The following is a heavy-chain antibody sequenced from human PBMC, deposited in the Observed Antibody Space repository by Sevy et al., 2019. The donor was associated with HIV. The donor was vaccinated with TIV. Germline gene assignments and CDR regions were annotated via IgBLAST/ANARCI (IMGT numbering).Heavy chain of an antibody. V-gene: IGHV3-20*01. D-gene: IGHD2-15*01. CDR2: INWNGGST. Sequence: GGSLRLSCAASGFTFDDYGMSWVRQAPGKGLEWVSGINWNGGSTGYADSVKGRFTISRDNAKNSLYLQMNSLRAEDTALYHCAGAHSPRHPGWFDPWGQGTLVTVSS. CDR1: GFTFDDYG. CDR3: AGAHSPRHPGWFDP. J-gene: IGHJ5*02.